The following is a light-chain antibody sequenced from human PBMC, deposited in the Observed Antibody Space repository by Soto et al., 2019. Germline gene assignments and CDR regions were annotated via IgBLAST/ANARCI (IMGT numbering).Light chain of an antibody. V-gene: IGKV1D-12*01. J-gene: IGKJ3*01. CDR3: QQAYSFPHS. CDR2: APS. Sequence: DLQMTQSQSSVSASVGDRVTITCRARQGISSWLACYQQKPGKAPKLLIYAPSSLQSGVPSRFSGSGSGTDFTLTISSLQPEDFATYYCQQAYSFPHSFGPGTQVDIK. CDR1: QGISSW.